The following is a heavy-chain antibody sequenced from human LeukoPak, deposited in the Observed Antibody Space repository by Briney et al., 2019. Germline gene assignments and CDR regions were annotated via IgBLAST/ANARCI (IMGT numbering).Heavy chain of an antibody. V-gene: IGHV3-66*01. CDR3: ARGLRYSTGWYYFDY. Sequence: PGGSLRLSCAASGFTFSSYSMNWVRQAPGKGLEWVSVIYSGGSTYYADSVKGRFTISRDNSKNTLYLQMNSLRDEDTALYYCARGLRYSTGWYYFDYWGQGTLVTVSS. CDR2: IYSGGST. CDR1: GFTFSSYS. D-gene: IGHD6-19*01. J-gene: IGHJ4*02.